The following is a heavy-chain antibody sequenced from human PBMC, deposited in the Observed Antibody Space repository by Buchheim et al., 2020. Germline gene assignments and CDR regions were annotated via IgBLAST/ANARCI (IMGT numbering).Heavy chain of an antibody. CDR3: ARGEGSRHQDY. D-gene: IGHD2-2*01. V-gene: IGHV4-34*01. Sequence: QVQLQQWGAGLLKPSETLSLTCAVYGGSFSGYYWSWIRQPPGKGLEWIGEINHSGSTNYNPSLKSRVTISVYTPKKQLSLQLSSVTAADTAVYYCARGEGSRHQDYWGQGTL. J-gene: IGHJ4*02. CDR1: GGSFSGYY. CDR2: INHSGST.